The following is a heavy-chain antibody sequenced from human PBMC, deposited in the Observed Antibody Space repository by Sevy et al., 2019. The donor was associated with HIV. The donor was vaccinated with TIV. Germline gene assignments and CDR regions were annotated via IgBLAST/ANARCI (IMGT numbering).Heavy chain of an antibody. D-gene: IGHD3-10*01. Sequence: GGSLRLSCAASGFTFSSYWMSWVRQAPGKGLEWVANIKQDGSEKYCVDSVKGRFTISRDNAKNSLYLQMNSLRAEDTAVYYCARDGYYGSGSYYDYWGQGTLVTVSS. J-gene: IGHJ4*02. CDR1: GFTFSSYW. CDR3: ARDGYYGSGSYYDY. CDR2: IKQDGSEK. V-gene: IGHV3-7*01.